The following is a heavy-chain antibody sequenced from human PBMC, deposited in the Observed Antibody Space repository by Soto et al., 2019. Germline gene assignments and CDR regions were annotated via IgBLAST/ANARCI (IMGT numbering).Heavy chain of an antibody. CDR3: AGHSSGWFISYYGMDV. CDR1: GFTVSSNY. V-gene: IGHV3-53*02. CDR2: IYSGGST. Sequence: EVQLVETGGGLIQPGGSLRLSCAASGFTVSSNYMTWVRQAPGKGLEWVSVIYSGGSTYYADSVKGRFTISRDNSKNTLYLQMNSLRAEDTAVYDCAGHSSGWFISYYGMDVWGQGTTVAVSS. J-gene: IGHJ6*02. D-gene: IGHD6-19*01.